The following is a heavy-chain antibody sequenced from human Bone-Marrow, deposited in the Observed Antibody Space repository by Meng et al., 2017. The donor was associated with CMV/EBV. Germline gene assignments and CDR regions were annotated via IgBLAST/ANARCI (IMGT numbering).Heavy chain of an antibody. J-gene: IGHJ6*02. CDR2: INPNSGGT. CDR3: ARDGDTAMVYYYYYGRDV. CDR1: GYTFTGYD. Sequence: ASVKVSCKASGYTFTGYDMHWVRQAPGQGLEWMGWINPNSGGTNYAQKFQGRVTMTRDTSISTAYMELSRLRSDDTAVYYWARDGDTAMVYYYYYGRDVWGQGTTVTVSS. D-gene: IGHD5-18*01. V-gene: IGHV1-2*02.